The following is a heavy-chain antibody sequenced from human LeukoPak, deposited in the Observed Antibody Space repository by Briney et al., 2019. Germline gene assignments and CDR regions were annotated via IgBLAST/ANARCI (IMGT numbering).Heavy chain of an antibody. CDR3: ARALPHRRLMDTTMEQHWFDP. Sequence: ASVKVSCKASGYTFNRYYMHWVRQAPGQGLEWMGIINPSGIKTTYPQKFQGRVTMTRDMSTSTVYMELSSLRSEDTAVYYCARALPHRRLMDTTMEQHWFDPWGQGTLVTVSS. V-gene: IGHV1-46*02. D-gene: IGHD5-18*01. CDR1: GYTFNRYY. J-gene: IGHJ5*02. CDR2: INPSGIKT.